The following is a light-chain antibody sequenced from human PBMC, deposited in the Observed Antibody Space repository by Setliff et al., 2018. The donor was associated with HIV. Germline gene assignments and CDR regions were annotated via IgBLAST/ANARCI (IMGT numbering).Light chain of an antibody. J-gene: IGLJ1*01. CDR2: DVT. CDR1: SSDVGGYNY. CDR3: SSYTSSHV. V-gene: IGLV2-14*03. Sequence: QSVLTQPASVSGSPGQSITISCTGTSSDVGGYNYVSWYQQHPGKAPQLMISDVTNRPSGVSNRFSGSKSDNTASLTISGLQAEDEADYYCSSYTSSHVFGTGTKVTVL.